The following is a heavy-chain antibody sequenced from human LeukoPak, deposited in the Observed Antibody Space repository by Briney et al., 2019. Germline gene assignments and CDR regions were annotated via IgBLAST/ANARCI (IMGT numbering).Heavy chain of an antibody. J-gene: IGHJ6*03. CDR1: GFTFSSYS. Sequence: GGSLRLSCAASGFTFSSYSMNWVRQAPGKGLEWVSSISSSRSYIYYADSVKGRFTISRDNAKNSLYLQMNSLRAEDTAVYYCARDLGDYGDYVYDYYYYMDVWGKGTTVTVSS. D-gene: IGHD4-17*01. CDR3: ARDLGDYGDYVYDYYYYMDV. CDR2: ISSSRSYI. V-gene: IGHV3-21*01.